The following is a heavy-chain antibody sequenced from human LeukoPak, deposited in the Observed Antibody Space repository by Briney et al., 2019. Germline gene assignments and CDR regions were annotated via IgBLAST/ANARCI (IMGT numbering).Heavy chain of an antibody. CDR3: ASGIAAAGTGTFDY. CDR2: LYYSGST. J-gene: IGHJ4*02. Sequence: SETLSLTCAVSGGSLTGYFWTWIRQAPGKGLEWIGHLYYSGSTYYNPSLESRVSISIDTSKTQFSLELNSVTAADTAVYYCASGIAAAGTGTFDYWGQGTLVTVSS. D-gene: IGHD6-13*01. V-gene: IGHV4-59*01. CDR1: GGSLTGYF.